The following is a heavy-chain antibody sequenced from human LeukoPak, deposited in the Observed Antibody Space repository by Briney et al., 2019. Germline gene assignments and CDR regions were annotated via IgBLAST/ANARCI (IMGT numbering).Heavy chain of an antibody. D-gene: IGHD2-2*01. CDR1: GFTLRSYT. CDR3: AKCRTVPAARGDAFDI. V-gene: IGHV3-23*01. CDR2: ISGSGGST. J-gene: IGHJ3*02. Sequence: PGGSLRLSCAASGFTLRSYTMNWVRQAPGKGLEWVSAISGSGGSTYYADSVKGRFTISRDNSKNTLYLQMNSLRAEDTAVYYCAKCRTVPAARGDAFDIWGQGTMVTVSS.